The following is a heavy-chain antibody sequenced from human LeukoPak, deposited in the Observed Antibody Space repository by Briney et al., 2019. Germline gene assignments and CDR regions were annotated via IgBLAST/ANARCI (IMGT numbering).Heavy chain of an antibody. V-gene: IGHV3-53*01. Sequence: GGSLRLSCAASGFTISSNYMSWVRQAPGKGLEWVSVIYSGGSTYYADSVKGRFTISRDNSKNTLYLQMNSLRAEDTAVYYCARAPYYDFNFDYWGQGTLVTVSS. J-gene: IGHJ4*02. CDR1: GFTISSNY. D-gene: IGHD3-3*01. CDR3: ARAPYYDFNFDY. CDR2: IYSGGST.